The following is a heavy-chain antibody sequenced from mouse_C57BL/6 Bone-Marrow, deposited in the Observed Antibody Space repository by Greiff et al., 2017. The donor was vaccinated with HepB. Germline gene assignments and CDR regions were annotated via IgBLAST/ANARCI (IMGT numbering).Heavy chain of an antibody. CDR2: ISYDGSN. J-gene: IGHJ2*01. D-gene: IGHD1-1*02. Sequence: ESGPGLVKPSQSLSLTCSVTGYSITSGYYWNWIRQFPGNKLEWMGYISYDGSNNYNPSLKNRISITRDTSKNQFFLKLNSGTTEDTATYYCARGCGFYFDYWGQGTTLTVAS. CDR3: ARGCGFYFDY. V-gene: IGHV3-6*01. CDR1: GYSITSGYY.